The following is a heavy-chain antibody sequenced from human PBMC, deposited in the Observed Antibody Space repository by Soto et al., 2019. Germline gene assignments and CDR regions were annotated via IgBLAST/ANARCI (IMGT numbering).Heavy chain of an antibody. Sequence: QVQLVQSGAEVKKPGSSVKVSCKASGGTFSSYAISWVRQAPGQGLEWMGGIIPIFGTANYAQKFQGRVTITAYESTSTAYMELSSLRSEDTAVYYCARGVEDIVVVVAATPYFDYWGQGTLVTVSS. J-gene: IGHJ4*02. CDR3: ARGVEDIVVVVAATPYFDY. D-gene: IGHD2-15*01. CDR1: GGTFSSYA. V-gene: IGHV1-69*01. CDR2: IIPIFGTA.